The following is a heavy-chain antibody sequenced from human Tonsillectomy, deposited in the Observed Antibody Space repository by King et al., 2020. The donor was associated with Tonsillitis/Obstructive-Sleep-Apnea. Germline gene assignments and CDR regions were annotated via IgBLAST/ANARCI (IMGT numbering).Heavy chain of an antibody. CDR3: AREPYVSSGWFGGLDI. V-gene: IGHV3-33*01. CDR1: GFTFSSCG. J-gene: IGHJ3*02. CDR2: IWYDGSNK. Sequence: VQLVQSGGGVVQPGRSLRLSCAASGFTFSSCGMHWVRQAPGKGLEWVAIIWYDGSNKYYADSVKGRFTISRDNSKNTLYLQMNSLRPEDTAVYYCAREPYVSSGWFGGLDIWGQGTMVTVSS. D-gene: IGHD6-19*01.